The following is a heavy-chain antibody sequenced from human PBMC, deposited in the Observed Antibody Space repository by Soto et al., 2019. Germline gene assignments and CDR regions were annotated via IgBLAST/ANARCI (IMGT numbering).Heavy chain of an antibody. Sequence: SETLSLTCTVSGGSITDYSWVWIRQPAGKGLEWIGRIFSSGSTNYNPSLRSRITIAVDTSKNQFSLKLNSVAAADTAFYYCATTRGLAVGGSFNYWGQGMLVTVSS. V-gene: IGHV4-4*07. CDR3: ATTRGLAVGGSFNY. D-gene: IGHD3-10*01. J-gene: IGHJ4*02. CDR1: GGSITDYS. CDR2: IFSSGST.